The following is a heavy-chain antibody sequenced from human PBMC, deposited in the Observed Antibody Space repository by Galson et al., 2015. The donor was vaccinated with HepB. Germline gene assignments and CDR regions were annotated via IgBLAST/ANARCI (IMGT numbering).Heavy chain of an antibody. CDR3: ARDRCSGESCYSSFSMDV. D-gene: IGHD2-15*01. J-gene: IGHJ6*02. Sequence: SLRLSCAASGFTFSTYSMNWVRQAPGKGLEWVSFISGTSTTSYYADSVRGRFTISRGNAKNSLHLEMNRLRADDTAVYYCARDRCSGESCYSSFSMDVWGQGTTVTVS. CDR2: ISGTSTTS. CDR1: GFTFSTYS. V-gene: IGHV3-48*04.